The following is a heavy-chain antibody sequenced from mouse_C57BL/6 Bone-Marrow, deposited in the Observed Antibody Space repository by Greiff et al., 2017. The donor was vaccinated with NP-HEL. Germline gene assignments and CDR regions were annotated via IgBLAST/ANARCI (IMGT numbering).Heavy chain of an antibody. Sequence: VQLQQSGAELVRPGSSVKLSCKASGYTFTSYWMHWVKQRPIQGLEWIGNIDPSDSETHYNQKFKDKATLTVDKSSSTAYMQLSSLTSEDSAVYYCARSGYDVYYYAMDYWGQGTSVTVSS. CDR2: IDPSDSET. V-gene: IGHV1-52*01. J-gene: IGHJ4*01. CDR3: ARSGYDVYYYAMDY. D-gene: IGHD2-2*01. CDR1: GYTFTSYW.